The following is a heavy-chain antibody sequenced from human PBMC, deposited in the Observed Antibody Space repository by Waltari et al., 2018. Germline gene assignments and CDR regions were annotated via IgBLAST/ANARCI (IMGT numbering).Heavy chain of an antibody. CDR1: GIAFSPSA. Sequence: EVQLLESGGGLVQPGGSLRLSCSATGIAFSPSALNWVRQAPGKGLEWVSAISYNSDTTLYADSVKGRFTISRDNSKNTVYLQMSSLRADDTAVYFCARWTSYYDPWGQGTLVTVSS. D-gene: IGHD3-22*01. V-gene: IGHV3-23*01. CDR2: ISYNSDTT. J-gene: IGHJ5*02. CDR3: ARWTSYYDP.